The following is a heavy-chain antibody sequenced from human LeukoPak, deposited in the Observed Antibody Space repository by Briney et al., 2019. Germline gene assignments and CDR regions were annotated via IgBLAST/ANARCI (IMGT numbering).Heavy chain of an antibody. CDR2: ISSSGGTT. J-gene: IGHJ4*02. D-gene: IGHD1-14*01. CDR1: GFTFSDYY. CDR3: ARDRAPEYYFDY. V-gene: IGHV3-11*01. Sequence: TGGSLRLSCAASGFTFSDYYMSWIRQAPGKGLEWVSYISSSGGTTYYADSVKGRFTISRDNAKNSLYLQMNSLRAEDTAVYYCARDRAPEYYFDYWGQGTLVTVSS.